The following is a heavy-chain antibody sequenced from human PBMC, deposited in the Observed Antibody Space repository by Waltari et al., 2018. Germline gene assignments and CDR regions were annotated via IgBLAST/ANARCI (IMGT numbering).Heavy chain of an antibody. CDR2: INHSGST. V-gene: IGHV4-34*01. D-gene: IGHD2-21*01. CDR1: GGSFSGYY. J-gene: IGHJ5*02. CDR3: ARGGLRSIVVVIAKNWFDP. Sequence: QVQLQQWGAGLLKPSETLSLTCAVYGGSFSGYYWSWIRQPPGKGLEWIGEINHSGSTNYNPSLKSRVTISVDTSKNQFSLKRSSVTAADTAVYYCARGGLRSIVVVIAKNWFDPWGQGTLVTVSS.